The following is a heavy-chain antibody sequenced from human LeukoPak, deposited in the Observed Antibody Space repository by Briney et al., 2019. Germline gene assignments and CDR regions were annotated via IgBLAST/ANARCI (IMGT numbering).Heavy chain of an antibody. V-gene: IGHV3-7*01. CDR2: IKQDGSER. J-gene: IGHJ4*02. CDR3: ARESGDLDFDY. Sequence: GGSLRLSCAASGFTFSSYWMSWVRQAPGKGLEWVANIKQDGSERYYVDSVKGRFTISRDNAKNSLYLQMNSLRAEDTAVYYCARESGDLDFDYWGQGTLVTVSS. D-gene: IGHD7-27*01. CDR1: GFTFSSYW.